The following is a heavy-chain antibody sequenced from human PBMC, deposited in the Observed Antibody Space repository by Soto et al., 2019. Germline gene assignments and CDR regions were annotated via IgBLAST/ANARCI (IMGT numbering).Heavy chain of an antibody. J-gene: IGHJ6*02. V-gene: IGHV4-59*01. CDR1: GGSISSYY. CDR2: IYYSGST. Sequence: KPSETLSLTCTVSGGSISSYYWSWIRQPPGKGLEWIGYIYYSGSTNYNPSLKSRVTISVDTSKNQFSLKLSSVTAADTAVYYCARAAYSTYYYYYGMDVWGQGTTVTVSS. D-gene: IGHD6-13*01. CDR3: ARAAYSTYYYYYGMDV.